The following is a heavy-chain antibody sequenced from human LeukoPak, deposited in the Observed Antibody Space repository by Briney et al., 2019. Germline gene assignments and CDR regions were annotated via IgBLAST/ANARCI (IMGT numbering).Heavy chain of an antibody. CDR2: IIPILGIA. D-gene: IGHD2-2*02. CDR3: ARREYCSSTSCYIDSAFGI. Sequence: ASVKVSCKASGYTFTSYDINWVRQATGQGLEWMGRIIPILGIANYAQKFQGRVTITADKSTSTAYMELSSLRSEDTAVYYCARREYCSSTSCYIDSAFGIWGQGTMVTVSS. V-gene: IGHV1-69*04. J-gene: IGHJ3*02. CDR1: GYTFTSYD.